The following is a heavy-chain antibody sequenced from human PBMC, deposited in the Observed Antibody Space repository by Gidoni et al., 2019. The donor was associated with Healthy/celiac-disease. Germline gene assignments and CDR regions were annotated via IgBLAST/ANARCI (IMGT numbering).Heavy chain of an antibody. Sequence: QVQLVQSGAEVKKPGASVKVSCKASGYTFTGYYMPWVRQAPGQGLEWMGWINPNSGGTNYAQKFQGRVTMTRDTSISTAYMELSRLRSDDTAVYYCARVCYYDSSGYYDFDYWGQGTLVTVSS. V-gene: IGHV1-2*02. CDR1: GYTFTGYY. J-gene: IGHJ4*02. D-gene: IGHD3-22*01. CDR2: INPNSGGT. CDR3: ARVCYYDSSGYYDFDY.